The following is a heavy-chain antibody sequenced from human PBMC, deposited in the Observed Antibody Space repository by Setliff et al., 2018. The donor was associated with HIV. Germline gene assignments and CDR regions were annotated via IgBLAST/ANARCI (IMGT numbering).Heavy chain of an antibody. CDR3: ARDSSSWSDAFDI. J-gene: IGHJ3*02. CDR2: INHSGST. D-gene: IGHD6-13*01. CDR1: GDFFSSDYY. Sequence: SETLSLTCTVSGDFFSSDYYWGWIRQSPGKGLEWIGEINHSGSTNYNPSLKSRVTISVDTSKNQFSLKLSSVTAADTAVYYCARDSSSWSDAFDIWGQGTMVTVSS. V-gene: IGHV4-38-2*02.